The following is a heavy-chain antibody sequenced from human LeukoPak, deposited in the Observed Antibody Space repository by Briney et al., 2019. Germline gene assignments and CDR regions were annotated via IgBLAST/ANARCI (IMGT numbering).Heavy chain of an antibody. V-gene: IGHV1-46*01. D-gene: IGHD3-22*01. CDR1: GYTFTSYD. CDR3: ARGSSGNYDY. J-gene: IGHJ4*02. Sequence: ASVKVSCKASGYTFTSYDINWVRQAPGQGLEWMGIINPSGGSTSYAQKFQGRVTMTRDTSTSTVYMELSSLRSEDTAVYYCARGSSGNYDYWGQGTLVTVSS. CDR2: INPSGGST.